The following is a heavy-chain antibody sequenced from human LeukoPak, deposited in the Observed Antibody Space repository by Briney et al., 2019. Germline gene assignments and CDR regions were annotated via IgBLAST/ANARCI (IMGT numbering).Heavy chain of an antibody. V-gene: IGHV3-66*01. Sequence: GGPLRLSCVASAFTVSTNYMIWVRQAPGKGLEWVSLIYGDGSTYYADSGKVRVAISRDNSKNTVFLQMNSLRAEDTALYYCARINYRAFSIWGQGTMVTVSS. CDR1: AFTVSTNY. CDR2: IYGDGST. D-gene: IGHD4-11*01. J-gene: IGHJ3*02. CDR3: ARINYRAFSI.